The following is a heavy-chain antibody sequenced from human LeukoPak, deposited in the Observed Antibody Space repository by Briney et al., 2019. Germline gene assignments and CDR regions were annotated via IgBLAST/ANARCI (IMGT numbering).Heavy chain of an antibody. CDR3: AREADSSGYYYADY. Sequence: PSETLSLTCAVYGGSFSGYYWSWIRQPPGKGLEWIGEINHSGSTNYNPSLKSRVTISVDTSKNQFSLKLSSVTAADTAVYYCAREADSSGYYYADYWGQGTLVTVSS. J-gene: IGHJ4*02. CDR2: INHSGST. D-gene: IGHD3-22*01. CDR1: GGSFSGYY. V-gene: IGHV4-34*01.